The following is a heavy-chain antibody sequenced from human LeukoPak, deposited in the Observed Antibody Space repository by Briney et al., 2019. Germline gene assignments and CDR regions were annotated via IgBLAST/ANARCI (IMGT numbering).Heavy chain of an antibody. Sequence: GGSLRLSCAASGFTFSRFSMNWVRQTPGKGLEWVSRVSSNGGGTYYADSVKGRFTVSRDNSKNSLYLQMNSLRAEDTAVYYCAKDSVAYHQVFDAFDIWGHGTKVTVSS. CDR2: VSSNGGGT. V-gene: IGHV3-23*01. CDR3: AKDSVAYHQVFDAFDI. J-gene: IGHJ3*02. CDR1: GFTFSRFS. D-gene: IGHD1-14*01.